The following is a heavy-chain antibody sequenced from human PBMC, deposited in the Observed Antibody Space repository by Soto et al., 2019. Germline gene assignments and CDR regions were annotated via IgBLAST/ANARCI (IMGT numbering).Heavy chain of an antibody. J-gene: IGHJ4*02. CDR3: ARGRAYCGGDCYLLDY. CDR1: GYTFTSYY. CDR2: ISLNSGNT. V-gene: IGHV1-18*04. Sequence: ASVKVSCKASGYTFTSYYMHWVRQAPGQGLEWMGWISLNSGNTNYAQNLQGRVTMTTDTSTRTAYMELRGLRSDDTAVYYCARGRAYCGGDCYLLDYWGQGTPVTVSS. D-gene: IGHD2-21*02.